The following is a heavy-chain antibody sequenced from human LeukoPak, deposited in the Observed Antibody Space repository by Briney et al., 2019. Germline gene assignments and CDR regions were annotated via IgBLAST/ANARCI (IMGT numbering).Heavy chain of an antibody. D-gene: IGHD6-13*01. Sequence: GGSLRLSCAASGFTFSSYGINWVRQAPGKGLEWVSGITPNGGSTYYADSVKGRFTISRDNAKNSLYLQMNSLRAEDTAVYYCARSKGYSNYFDAFDIWGQGTMVTVSS. CDR2: ITPNGGST. V-gene: IGHV3-21*01. J-gene: IGHJ3*02. CDR1: GFTFSSYG. CDR3: ARSKGYSNYFDAFDI.